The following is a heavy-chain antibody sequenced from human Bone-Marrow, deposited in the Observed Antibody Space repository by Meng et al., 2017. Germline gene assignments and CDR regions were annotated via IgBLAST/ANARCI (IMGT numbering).Heavy chain of an antibody. D-gene: IGHD6-19*01. CDR2: INHSGST. V-gene: IGHV4-34*01. Sequence: VRLQHWSARLSQSSGTLSLTCGVSGGSCSGYYWSWIRQPPGKGLEWIGEINHSGSTNYNPSLKSRVTISVDTSKNQFSLKLSSVTAEDTAVYYCAREGQQWLDNFDYWGQGTLVTVSS. CDR1: GGSCSGYY. J-gene: IGHJ4*02. CDR3: AREGQQWLDNFDY.